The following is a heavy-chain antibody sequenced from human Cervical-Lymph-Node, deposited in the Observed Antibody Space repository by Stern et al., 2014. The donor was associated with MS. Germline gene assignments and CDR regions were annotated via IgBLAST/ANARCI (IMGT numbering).Heavy chain of an antibody. CDR2: SSSSDGST. CDR3: ARSTGKGFDH. Sequence: VQLVQSGAEVKKPGASVKVSCKASGYTFTSYYMHWVRQAPGQGLEWMGMSSSSDGSTTVTLKLQDRVIMTRDASTTAVYMEVSGLTSEDTAVYYCARSTGKGFDHWGQGTLVSVSS. V-gene: IGHV1-46*04. D-gene: IGHD3-10*01. CDR1: GYTFTSYY. J-gene: IGHJ4*02.